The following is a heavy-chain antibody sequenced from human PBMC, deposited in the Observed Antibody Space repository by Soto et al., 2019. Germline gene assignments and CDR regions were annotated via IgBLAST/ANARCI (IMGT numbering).Heavy chain of an antibody. Sequence: EVQLLESGGGLVQPGGSLRLSCAASGFTFSNYAMSWVRQAPXXXXXXXSTITWNGVGNYYADSVKGRFTISRDNXXXXXXXXXXXXXXXXXXXXXXXXXXXXXXXXXXXHFDYWGQGTLVTVSS. V-gene: IGHV3-23*01. J-gene: IGHJ4*02. CDR2: ITWNGVGN. CDR3: XXXXXXXXXXXXXHFDY. CDR1: GFTFSNYA.